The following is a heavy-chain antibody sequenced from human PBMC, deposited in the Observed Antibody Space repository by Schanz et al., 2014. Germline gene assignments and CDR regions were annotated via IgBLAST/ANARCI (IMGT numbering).Heavy chain of an antibody. CDR1: GFIFGSSV. J-gene: IGHJ5*02. CDR3: AKAADWPVTRFDP. Sequence: EVQLLESGGGLIQPGGSLRLSCAASGFIFGSSVMAWVRQAPGKGPEWVSALSEGGGGTHYADSVRGRFTISSDSSKNTLYLQMSSLRADDTAVYYCAKAADWPVTRFDPWGQGTLVTVSS. D-gene: IGHD3-9*01. CDR2: LSEGGGGT. V-gene: IGHV3-23*01.